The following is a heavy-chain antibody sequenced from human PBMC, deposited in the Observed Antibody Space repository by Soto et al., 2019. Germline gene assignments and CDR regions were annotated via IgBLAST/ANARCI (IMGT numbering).Heavy chain of an antibody. V-gene: IGHV4-39*01. Sequence: PSETLSLTCTVSGGSISSSSYYWGWIRQPPGKGLEWIGSIYYSGSTYYNPSLKSRVTISVDTSKNQFSLKLSSVTAADTAVYYCASGHGVYYYYMDVWGKGTTVTVSS. CDR3: ASGHGVYYYYMDV. CDR1: GGSISSSSYY. CDR2: IYYSGST. J-gene: IGHJ6*03.